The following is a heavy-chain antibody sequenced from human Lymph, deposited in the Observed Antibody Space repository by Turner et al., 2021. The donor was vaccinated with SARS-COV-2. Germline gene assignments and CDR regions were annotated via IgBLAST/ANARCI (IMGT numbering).Heavy chain of an antibody. CDR1: GYTLTELS. J-gene: IGHJ6*02. CDR2: FDPEDGEK. CDR3: ATVLCSGGSCYYDGMDV. Sequence: QVQLVQSGAEVKKPGASMKVSCKVSGYTLTELSMHWVRQAPGKGLEWAGGFDPEDGEKVYAQKFQGRVTMTEDTSTDTAYMELSSLRSEDTAVYYCATVLCSGGSCYYDGMDVWGQGTTVTVSS. V-gene: IGHV1-24*01. D-gene: IGHD2-15*01.